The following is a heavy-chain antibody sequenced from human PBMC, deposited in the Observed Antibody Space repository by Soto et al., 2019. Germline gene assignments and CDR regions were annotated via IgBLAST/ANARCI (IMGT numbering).Heavy chain of an antibody. J-gene: IGHJ4*02. CDR1: GGYVSSGSYY. V-gene: IGHV4-61*01. D-gene: IGHD3-10*01. Sequence: SETLSLTCTVSGGYVSSGSYYWSWIRKPPGKGLEWIGYIYYSGSTNYNPSLKSRVTISVDTSKNQFSLKLSSVTAADTAVYYCARDEHPGSYYQYYFDYWGQGTLVTVSS. CDR2: IYYSGST. CDR3: ARDEHPGSYYQYYFDY.